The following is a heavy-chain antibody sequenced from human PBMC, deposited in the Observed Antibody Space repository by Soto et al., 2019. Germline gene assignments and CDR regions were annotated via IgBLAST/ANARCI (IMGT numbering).Heavy chain of an antibody. V-gene: IGHV3-21*01. Sequence: EVQLVEAGGGLVKPGGSLRLSCAASGFTFSSYSMNWVRQAPGKGLEWVSSISVISSYIYYADSVKGRFTISRDNANTSPNLQLTSQRAEDTAVYYCARSGGDYGMDVWGQGTTVTVSS. CDR3: ARSGGDYGMDV. CDR2: ISVISSYI. J-gene: IGHJ6*02. CDR1: GFTFSSYS.